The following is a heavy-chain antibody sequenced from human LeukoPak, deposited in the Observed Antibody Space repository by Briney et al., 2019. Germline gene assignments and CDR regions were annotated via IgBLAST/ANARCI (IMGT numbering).Heavy chain of an antibody. V-gene: IGHV3-7*03. CDR1: GSTFSSYW. J-gene: IGHJ6*02. D-gene: IGHD3-16*01. CDR3: ARGGGLDV. CDR2: INHNGNVN. Sequence: GGSLRLSCAASGSTFSSYWMNWARQAPGKGLEWVASINHNGNVNYYVDSVKGRFTISRDNAKDSLYLQMSNLRAEDTAVYFCARGGGLDVWGQGATVTVSS.